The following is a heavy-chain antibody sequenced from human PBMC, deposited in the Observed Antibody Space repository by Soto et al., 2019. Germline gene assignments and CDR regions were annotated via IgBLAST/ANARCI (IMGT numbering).Heavy chain of an antibody. Sequence: QVQLVESGGGVVQPGRSLRLSCAASGFTFSSYGMHWVRQAPGKGLEWVAVIWYDGSNKYYADSVKGRFTISRDNSKNTLSLQMNSLRDGDTAVYYCARDRDGMDVGGQGTTVTVSS. V-gene: IGHV3-33*01. CDR1: GFTFSSYG. CDR2: IWYDGSNK. J-gene: IGHJ6*02. CDR3: ARDRDGMDV.